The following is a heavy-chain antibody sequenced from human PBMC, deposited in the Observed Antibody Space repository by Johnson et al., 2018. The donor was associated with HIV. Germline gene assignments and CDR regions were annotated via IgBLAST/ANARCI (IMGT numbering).Heavy chain of an antibody. Sequence: QMQLVESGGGVVQPGRSLRLSCVASGFSFGSYAMHWARQAPGKGLEWVAVIWYDGTTKYYGDSVKGRFTISRDNSKNTLYLQMNSLRAEDTAVYYCARAHYDSSGYLLKGGAFDIWGQGTMVTVSS. J-gene: IGHJ3*02. V-gene: IGHV3-33*01. CDR1: GFSFGSYA. CDR3: ARAHYDSSGYLLKGGAFDI. D-gene: IGHD3-22*01. CDR2: IWYDGTTK.